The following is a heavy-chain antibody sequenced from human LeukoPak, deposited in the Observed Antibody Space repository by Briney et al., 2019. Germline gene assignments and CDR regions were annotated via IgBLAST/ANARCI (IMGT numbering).Heavy chain of an antibody. D-gene: IGHD1-7*01. CDR3: ARSDNWNYVWDWFDP. CDR1: GFTVSSSY. V-gene: IGHV3-53*01. Sequence: GGSLRLSCAASGFTVSSSYMSWVRQAPGKGLEWVSVIYSGGTTYYADSVKGRFTISRDNSKNTLYLQINSLRAEDTAVYYCARSDNWNYVWDWFDPWGQGTLVTVSS. CDR2: IYSGGTT. J-gene: IGHJ5*02.